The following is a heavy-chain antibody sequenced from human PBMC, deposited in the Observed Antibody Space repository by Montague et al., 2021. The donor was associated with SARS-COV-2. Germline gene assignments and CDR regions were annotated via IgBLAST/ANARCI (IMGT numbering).Heavy chain of an antibody. J-gene: IGHJ3*02. CDR1: GGSISSYY. Sequence: SETLSLTCTVSGGSISSYYWSWIRQPPGKGLEWIGYIYFSGSTDYNPALKSRVTTSVDTSKNQLSLRLSSLTAADTAVYYCARRGRFSVIVNTPRGAFDIWGPGTMVTVSS. CDR3: ARRGRFSVIVNTPRGAFDI. V-gene: IGHV4-59*08. CDR2: IYFSGST. D-gene: IGHD3-22*01.